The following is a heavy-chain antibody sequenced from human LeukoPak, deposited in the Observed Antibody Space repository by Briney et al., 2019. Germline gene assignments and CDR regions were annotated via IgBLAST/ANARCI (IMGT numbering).Heavy chain of an antibody. Sequence: VASVKVSCKASGVTSRTYGIAWVRQATGQGLEWMGWMNPNSGNTGYAQKFQGRVTMTRNTSISTAYMELSSLRSEDTAVYYCAVYGSGSYPFDYWGQGTLVTVSS. D-gene: IGHD3-10*01. CDR3: AVYGSGSYPFDY. CDR2: MNPNSGNT. J-gene: IGHJ4*02. V-gene: IGHV1-8*02. CDR1: GVTSRTYG.